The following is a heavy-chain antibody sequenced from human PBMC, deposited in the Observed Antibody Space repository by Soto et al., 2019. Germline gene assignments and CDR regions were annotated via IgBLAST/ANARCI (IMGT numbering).Heavy chain of an antibody. V-gene: IGHV3-11*04. CDR3: ARDRPTVPLYGMDV. J-gene: IGHJ6*02. CDR2: ISSSGSTI. D-gene: IGHD4-17*01. Sequence: GGSLRLSCGASGFTFSNYYMSWIRQAPGKGLEWVSYISSSGSTIYYADSVKGRFTISRDNAKNSLYLQMNSLRAEDTAVYYCARDRPTVPLYGMDVWGQGTTVTVSS. CDR1: GFTFSNYY.